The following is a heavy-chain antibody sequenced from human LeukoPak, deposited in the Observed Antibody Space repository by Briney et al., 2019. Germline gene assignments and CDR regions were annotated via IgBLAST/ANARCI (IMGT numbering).Heavy chain of an antibody. J-gene: IGHJ6*02. CDR2: IYHSGST. D-gene: IGHD6-6*01. Sequence: SETLSLTCAVSGGSISSSNWWSWVRRPPGKGLEGIGEIYHSGSTNYTPSLTSRVTISVHKSNNQFSLKLSSVTAADTAVYYCASSSSSDYYGMDVWGQGTTVTVSS. CDR1: GGSISSSNW. V-gene: IGHV4-4*02. CDR3: ASSSSSDYYGMDV.